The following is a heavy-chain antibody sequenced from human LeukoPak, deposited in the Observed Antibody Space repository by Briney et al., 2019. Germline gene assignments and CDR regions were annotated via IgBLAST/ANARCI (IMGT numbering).Heavy chain of an antibody. CDR3: AKRGGSGWYGAFDV. CDR1: GFTFSNYN. V-gene: IGHV3-48*01. Sequence: GGSLRLSCAAAGFTFSNYNVNWVRQAPGKGLEWVSYISSSSDFIYYADSVRGRFTISRDNAKNSLYLQMNSLRAEDTAVYYCAKRGGSGWYGAFDVWGQGTMVTVSS. CDR2: ISSSSDFI. D-gene: IGHD6-19*01. J-gene: IGHJ3*01.